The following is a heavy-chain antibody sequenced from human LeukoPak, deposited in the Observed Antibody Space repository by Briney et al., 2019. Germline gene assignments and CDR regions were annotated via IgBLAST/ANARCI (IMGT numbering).Heavy chain of an antibody. CDR1: GFTVSYNY. Sequence: PGGSLRLSCTASGFTVSYNYMSWVRQAPGKGLEWVSIIYSDGNTYYADSVKGRFTISGDNSENTVDLQMNSLRVEDTAVYYCARGMVATGSWGQGTLVTVSS. D-gene: IGHD5-12*01. CDR2: IYSDGNT. V-gene: IGHV3-66*02. CDR3: ARGMVATGS. J-gene: IGHJ5*02.